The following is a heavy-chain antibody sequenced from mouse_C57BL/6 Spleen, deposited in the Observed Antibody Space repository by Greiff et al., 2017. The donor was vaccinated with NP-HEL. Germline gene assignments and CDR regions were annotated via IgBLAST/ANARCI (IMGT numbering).Heavy chain of an antibody. CDR1: GYTFTSYW. D-gene: IGHD2-4*01. Sequence: VQLQQSGAELVRPGTSVKLSCKASGYTFTSYWMHWVKQRPGQGLEWIGVIDPSDSYTNYNQKFKGKATLTVDTSSSTAYMQLSSLTSEDSAVYYCARRTYYDYDVYAMDYWGQGTSVTVSS. CDR2: IDPSDSYT. V-gene: IGHV1-59*01. CDR3: ARRTYYDYDVYAMDY. J-gene: IGHJ4*01.